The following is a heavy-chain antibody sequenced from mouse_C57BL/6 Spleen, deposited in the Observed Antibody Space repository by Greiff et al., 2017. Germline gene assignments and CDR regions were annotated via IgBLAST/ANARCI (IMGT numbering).Heavy chain of an antibody. V-gene: IGHV5-12*01. CDR2: ISTGGGST. CDR1: GFTFSDYY. J-gene: IGHJ4*01. Sequence: EVQRVESGGGLVQPGGSLKLSCAASGFTFSDYYMYWVRQTPEKRLEWVAYISTGGGSTDYPDTVKGRFTISRDNAKNTLYLQMSRLKSEDTAMYYCARHGIYAMDYWGQGTSVTVSS. D-gene: IGHD4-1*01. CDR3: ARHGIYAMDY.